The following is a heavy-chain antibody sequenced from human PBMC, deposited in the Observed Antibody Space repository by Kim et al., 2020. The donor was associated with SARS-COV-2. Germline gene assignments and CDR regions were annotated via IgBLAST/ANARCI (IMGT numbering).Heavy chain of an antibody. CDR2: ISRGSYSS. CDR1: GFTFNNYA. D-gene: IGHD2-15*01. V-gene: IGHV3-23*01. J-gene: IGHJ4*02. CDR3: AKAGVEVVQYYLDY. Sequence: GGSLRLSCRASGFTFNNYAMTWVRQAPGKGLEWVSSISRGSYSSYYADSVKGRFTISRDTSDTVYLQMTSLTADDTAVYFCAKAGVEVVQYYLDYWGQGTVVTVSS.